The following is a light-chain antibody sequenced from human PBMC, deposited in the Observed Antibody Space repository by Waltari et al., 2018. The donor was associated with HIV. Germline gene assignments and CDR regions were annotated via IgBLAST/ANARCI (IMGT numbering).Light chain of an antibody. CDR1: NIGGKN. CDR2: RDS. J-gene: IGLJ2*01. CDR3: QVWDSSTEV. Sequence: SYELTQPLSVSVALGQTARITCGGNNIGGKNVHWYHQKPGQAPVLVSYRDSNRPSGIPERFSGSNSGNTATLTISRAQAGDEADYYCQVWDSSTEVFGGGTKLTVL. V-gene: IGLV3-9*01.